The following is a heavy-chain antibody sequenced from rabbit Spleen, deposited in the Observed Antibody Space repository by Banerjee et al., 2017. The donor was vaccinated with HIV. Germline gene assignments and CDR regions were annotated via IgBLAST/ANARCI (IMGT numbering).Heavy chain of an antibody. CDR2: INASTGKP. J-gene: IGHJ3*01. CDR1: GFSFSDRDV. CDR3: ARDLVVVIGWNFSL. V-gene: IGHV1S45*01. D-gene: IGHD8-1*01. Sequence: QEQLVESGGGLVQPEGSLTLTCKASGFSFSDRDVMCWVRQAPGKGLEWIACINASTGKPVYATWAKGRFTISRTSSTTVTLRMTSLTAADRATYFCARDLVVVIGWNFSLWGQGTLVTVS.